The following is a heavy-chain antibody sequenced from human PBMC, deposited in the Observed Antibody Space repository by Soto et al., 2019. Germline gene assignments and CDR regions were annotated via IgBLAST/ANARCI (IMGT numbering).Heavy chain of an antibody. CDR2: INHSGST. CDR3: ARGRGTMVRGVPSY. CDR1: GGSFSGYY. J-gene: IGHJ4*02. Sequence: SETLSLTCAVYGGSFSGYYWSWIRQPPGKGLEWIGEINHSGSTNYNPSLKSRVTISVDTSKNQFSLKLSSVTAADTAVYYCARGRGTMVRGVPSYWGQGTLVTVSS. V-gene: IGHV4-34*01. D-gene: IGHD3-10*01.